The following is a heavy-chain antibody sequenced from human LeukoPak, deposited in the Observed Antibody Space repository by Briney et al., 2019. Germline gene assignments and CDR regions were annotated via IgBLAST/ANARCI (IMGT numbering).Heavy chain of an antibody. D-gene: IGHD5-18*01. CDR1: GGTFSSYA. J-gene: IGHJ6*03. V-gene: IGHV1-69*13. CDR2: IIPIFGTA. CDR3: ARVLADTAMVYYYYYMDV. Sequence: SVKVSCKASGGTFSSYAISWVRQAPGQGLEWMGGIIPIFGTANYAQKFQGRGTITADESTSTAYMELSSLRSEDTAVYYCARVLADTAMVYYYYYMDVWGKGTTVTVSS.